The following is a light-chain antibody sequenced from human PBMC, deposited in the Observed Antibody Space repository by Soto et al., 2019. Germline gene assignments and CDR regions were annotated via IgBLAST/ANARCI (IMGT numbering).Light chain of an antibody. CDR2: DAS. V-gene: IGKV3-15*01. J-gene: IGKJ3*01. CDR3: QQYYNWPPLFT. CDR1: QDVNTF. Sequence: EIVMTQSPATLSVTPGETGTLSCRASQDVNTFLAWYQQKAGQAPRLLIYDASTRATGIPARFSGSGSGTDFTLTITSLQSEDFAVYYCQQYYNWPPLFTFGPGTKV.